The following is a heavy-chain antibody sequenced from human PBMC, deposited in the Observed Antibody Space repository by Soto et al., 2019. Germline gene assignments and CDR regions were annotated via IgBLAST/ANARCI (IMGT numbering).Heavy chain of an antibody. V-gene: IGHV4-4*02. Sequence: PSETLSLTCLVFGGSMSSPNWWTWARQAPVKGLEWIAEIHHSGATNYSPSLKSRAAISIDKSNNQFSLQLTSVTAADTAVYYCATGSPYYYGSGGMWDSWGRGALVTVSS. D-gene: IGHD3-10*01. CDR3: ATGSPYYYGSGGMWDS. CDR1: GGSMSSPNW. J-gene: IGHJ4*02. CDR2: IHHSGAT.